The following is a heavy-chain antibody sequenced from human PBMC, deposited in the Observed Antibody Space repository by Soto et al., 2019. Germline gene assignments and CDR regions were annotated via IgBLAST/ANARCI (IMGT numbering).Heavy chain of an antibody. CDR2: SNPSDGTT. J-gene: IGHJ4*02. Sequence: QVQLVQSGAEVKNPGASVKVSWKASGYTFTSYHVPWLRQAPGQGLEWMGVSNPSDGTTSYSQKVQGRVTMTRDTSTSTVYMELSSLTSEDTAVYYCARGRGSFDYWGQGTLVTVSS. CDR1: GYTFTSYH. V-gene: IGHV1-46*01. CDR3: ARGRGSFDY.